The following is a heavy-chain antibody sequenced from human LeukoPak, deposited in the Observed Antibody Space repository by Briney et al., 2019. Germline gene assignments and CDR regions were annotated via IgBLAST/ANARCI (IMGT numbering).Heavy chain of an antibody. D-gene: IGHD3-3*01. CDR2: ISGSGGST. CDR3: AKDRYDFWSGYYTLYYYYYGMDA. J-gene: IGHJ6*02. CDR1: GFTFSSYA. V-gene: IGHV3-23*01. Sequence: GGSLRLSCAASGFTFSSYAMSWVRQTPGKGLEWVSAISGSGGSTYYADSVKGRFTISRDNSKNTLYLQMSSLRAEDTAVYYCAKDRYDFWSGYYTLYYYYYGMDAWGQGTTVTVSS.